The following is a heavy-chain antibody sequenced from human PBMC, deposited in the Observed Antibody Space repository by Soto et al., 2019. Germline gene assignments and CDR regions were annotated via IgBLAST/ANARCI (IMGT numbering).Heavy chain of an antibody. CDR2: ISSDGSSS. CDR1: GFTFNTYA. CDR3: ARALVPAQLYCTGATCYDMGSFDI. Sequence: VQLVESGGGLVQPGGSLRLSCAASGFTFNTYAMHWVRQAPGRGLEYVSAISSDGSSSFYADSVKGKFTISRDNSKGPLYLPRGSLRAEEMPVYYCARALVPAQLYCTGATCYDMGSFDIWGQGTMVIVSS. V-gene: IGHV3-64*07. J-gene: IGHJ3*02. D-gene: IGHD2-2*01.